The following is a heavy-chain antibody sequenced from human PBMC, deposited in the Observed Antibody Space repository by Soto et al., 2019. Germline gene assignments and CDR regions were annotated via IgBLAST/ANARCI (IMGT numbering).Heavy chain of an antibody. CDR2: INSDGSST. V-gene: IGHV3-74*01. D-gene: IGHD2-2*01. CDR3: ARDYGYCSSTSCYRPDNWFDP. Sequence: GGSLRLSCAASGFTFSSYWMHWVRQAPGKGLVWVSRINSDGSSTSYADSVKGRFTISRDNAKNTLYLQMNSLRAEDTAVYYCARDYGYCSSTSCYRPDNWFDPWGQGTLVTVSS. CDR1: GFTFSSYW. J-gene: IGHJ5*02.